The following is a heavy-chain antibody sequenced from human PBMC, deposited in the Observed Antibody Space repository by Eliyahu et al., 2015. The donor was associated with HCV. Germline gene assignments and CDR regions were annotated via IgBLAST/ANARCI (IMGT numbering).Heavy chain of an antibody. D-gene: IGHD3-22*01. CDR3: ARLGDHCDSSGCHNGDY. V-gene: IGHV4-39*01. CDR1: GXSXXXSLYY. CDR2: IYYSGST. J-gene: IGHJ4*02. Sequence: QLQLQESGPGLVKPSETLSLTCTVSGXSXXXSLYYWGWIRQPPGKGXEWIGSIYYSGSTFYNPSLKSRVTMSVDTSNSQFSLKLNSVTAADTAVYYCARLGDHCDSSGCHNGDYWGQGTLVTVSS.